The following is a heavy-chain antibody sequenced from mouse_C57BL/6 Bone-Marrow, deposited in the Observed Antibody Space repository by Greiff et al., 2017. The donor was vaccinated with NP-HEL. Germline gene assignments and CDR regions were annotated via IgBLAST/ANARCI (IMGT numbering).Heavy chain of an antibody. CDR2: IYPGSGSP. CDR1: GYTFTSYW. CDR3: ARWGRAWFAY. Sequence: QVQLQQPGAELVKPGASVKMSCKASGYTFTSYWITWVKQRPGQGLEWIGDIYPGSGSPNYNEKFKSKATLTVDTSSSTAYMQLSVLTSEDSAVYYCARWGRAWFAYWGQGTLVTVSA. V-gene: IGHV1-55*01. J-gene: IGHJ3*01.